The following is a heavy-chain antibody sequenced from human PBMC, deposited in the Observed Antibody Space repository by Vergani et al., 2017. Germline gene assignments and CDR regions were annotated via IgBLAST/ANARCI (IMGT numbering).Heavy chain of an antibody. D-gene: IGHD5-24*01. CDR3: GRGSDNYN. CDR1: GFTFSSHA. CDR2: IKNTGDST. J-gene: IGHJ4*02. V-gene: IGHV3-23*01. Sequence: EVQLLQSEGAVVQPGGSLRLSCVASGFTFSSHAMSWVRQGHGPGLEWVSSIKNTGDSTQYADSVKGRFTISRDNSKNTLYLQMNSLRVEDTAVYYCGRGSDNYNWGQGTLVTVSS.